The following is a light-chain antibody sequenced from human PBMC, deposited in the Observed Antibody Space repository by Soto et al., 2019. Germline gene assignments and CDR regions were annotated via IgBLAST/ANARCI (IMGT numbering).Light chain of an antibody. V-gene: IGKV2-28*01. CDR2: MGS. CDR1: QTLLHKNGNNY. Sequence: DIVMTQSPLSLPVTPGEAASISCRSSQTLLHKNGNNYFNWYLQKPGQSPQLLIYMGSNRASGVPDRFSGSGSGTYFTLKISRVEAEDAGVYYCMQALQTPRTFGHGTKVDIK. J-gene: IGKJ1*01. CDR3: MQALQTPRT.